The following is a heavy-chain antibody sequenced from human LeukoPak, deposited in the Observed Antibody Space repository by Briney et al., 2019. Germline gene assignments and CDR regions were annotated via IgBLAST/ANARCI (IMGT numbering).Heavy chain of an antibody. D-gene: IGHD2-2*03. CDR1: GGSISSYY. CDR2: IYYSGST. Sequence: SETLSLTCTVSGGSISSYYWSWIRQPPGKGLEWIGYIYYSGSTNYNPSLKSRVTISVDTSKNQFSLKLSSVTAADTAVYYCARGIRMDIVVVPAAPLYSWFDPWGQGTLVTVSS. CDR3: ARGIRMDIVVVPAAPLYSWFDP. V-gene: IGHV4-59*01. J-gene: IGHJ5*02.